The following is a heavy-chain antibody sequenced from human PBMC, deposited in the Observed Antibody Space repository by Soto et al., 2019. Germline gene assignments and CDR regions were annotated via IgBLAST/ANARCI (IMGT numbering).Heavy chain of an antibody. CDR2: ISWNSGSI. V-gene: IGHV3-9*01. CDR3: AKYIRFGSGSYYFDY. D-gene: IGHD3-10*01. Sequence: EVQLVESGGGLVQPGRSLRLSCAASGFTFDDYAMHWVRQAPGKGLEWVSGISWNSGSIGYADSVKGRFTISRDNAKNSLYLQMNSLRAEDTALYYCAKYIRFGSGSYYFDYWGQGTLVTVSS. J-gene: IGHJ4*02. CDR1: GFTFDDYA.